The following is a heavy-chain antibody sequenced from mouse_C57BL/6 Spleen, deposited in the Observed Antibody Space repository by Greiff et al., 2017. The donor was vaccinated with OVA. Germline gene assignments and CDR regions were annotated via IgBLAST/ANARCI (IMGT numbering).Heavy chain of an antibody. CDR3: ARSVTMVTPFAY. CDR2: IYPGDGDT. D-gene: IGHD2-2*01. J-gene: IGHJ3*01. V-gene: IGHV1-82*01. CDR1: GYAFSSSW. Sequence: QVQLKESGPALVKPGASVKISCKASGYAFSSSWMNWVKQRPGKGLEWIGRIYPGDGDTNYNGKVKGKATPTADKSYSTAYMQLSSLTSEDSAVYFGARSVTMVTPFAYWGQGTLVTVSA.